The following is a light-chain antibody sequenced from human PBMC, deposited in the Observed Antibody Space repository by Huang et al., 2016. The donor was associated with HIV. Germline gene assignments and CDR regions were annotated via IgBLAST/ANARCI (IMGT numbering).Light chain of an antibody. Sequence: EIVMTQSPVTLSVSPGERATLSCRASRSLSSTLAWYQQNLGQAPRLLIYGASTRSAGIPARFSGTGSGTEFTLTISSLQSEDFAVYYCQQYNNWPPAFGQGTKVEIK. V-gene: IGKV3-15*01. CDR2: GAS. CDR3: QQYNNWPPA. J-gene: IGKJ1*01. CDR1: RSLSST.